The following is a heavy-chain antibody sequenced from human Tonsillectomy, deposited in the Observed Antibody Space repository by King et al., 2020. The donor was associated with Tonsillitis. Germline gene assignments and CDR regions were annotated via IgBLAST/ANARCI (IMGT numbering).Heavy chain of an antibody. J-gene: IGHJ4*02. CDR1: GFTFGDFG. D-gene: IGHD6-19*01. CDR2: IRSKVYGGTT. CDR3: TRDSAAVAGITLDY. Sequence: DVQLVESGGGLVQPGRSLRLSCRAAGFTFGDFGMSWVRQAPGKGREWVGFIRSKVYGGTTEYAASVKGRFTISRDDSKSIAYLQMNSLKTEDTAVYFCTRDSAAVAGITLDYWGQGTLVTVSS. V-gene: IGHV3-49*04.